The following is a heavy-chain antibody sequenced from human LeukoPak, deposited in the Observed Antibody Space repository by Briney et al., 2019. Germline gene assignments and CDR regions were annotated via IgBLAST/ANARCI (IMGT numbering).Heavy chain of an antibody. CDR3: HLYGSGAN. CDR2: ISGSGGST. CDR1: GFTVSSNY. J-gene: IGHJ4*02. Sequence: PGGSLRLSCAASGFTVSSNYMTWVRQAPGKGLEWDSAISGSGGSTYYADSVKGRFTISRDNSKNTLYLQMNSLRAEDTAVYYCHLYGSGANWGQGTLVTVSS. D-gene: IGHD3-10*01. V-gene: IGHV3-23*01.